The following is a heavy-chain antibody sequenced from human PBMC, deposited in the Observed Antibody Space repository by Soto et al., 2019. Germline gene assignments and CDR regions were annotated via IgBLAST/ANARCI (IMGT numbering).Heavy chain of an antibody. CDR1: GGSISETTW. CDR2: ISHSGSA. Sequence: QVQLRESGPGLVKPSGTLSLTCTVSGGSISETTWWSWVRQPPGKGLEWIGDISHSGSANYNPSLKSRVTMSVDRSKNQISLILTSVTAADTAVYYCQLTRGGLFIMDVWGQGTTVTVSS. J-gene: IGHJ6*02. D-gene: IGHD7-27*01. V-gene: IGHV4-4*02. CDR3: QLTRGGLFIMDV.